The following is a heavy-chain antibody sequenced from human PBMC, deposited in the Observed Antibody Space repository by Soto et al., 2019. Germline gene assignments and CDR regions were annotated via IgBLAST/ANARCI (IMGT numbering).Heavy chain of an antibody. J-gene: IGHJ2*01. CDR1: GGSLSSGVYS. CDR3: ARTPAP. Sequence: QLQLQESGSGLVKPSQTLSLTCAVSGGSLSSGVYSWSWIRQPPGKGLAWIGYIYHSGSTYYNPYLQSRATISVDRSKNQFSLKLSSVTAAETAVYYFARTPAPWGRSTRVTVSS. CDR2: IYHSGST. V-gene: IGHV4-30-2*01.